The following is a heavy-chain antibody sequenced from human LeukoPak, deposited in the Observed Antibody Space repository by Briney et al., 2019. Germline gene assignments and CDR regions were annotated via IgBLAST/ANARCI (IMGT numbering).Heavy chain of an antibody. CDR3: AREISVAGAYYYYGMDV. CDR2: ISSSGSTM. D-gene: IGHD6-19*01. CDR1: GFTFSSYE. J-gene: IGHJ6*04. Sequence: GGSLRLSCAASGFTFSSYEMNWVRQAPGKGLEWVSYISSSGSTMYYADSVKGRFTISRDNAKKSLYLQMNRLRAEDTAVYYCAREISVAGAYYYYGMDVWGKGTTVTVSS. V-gene: IGHV3-48*03.